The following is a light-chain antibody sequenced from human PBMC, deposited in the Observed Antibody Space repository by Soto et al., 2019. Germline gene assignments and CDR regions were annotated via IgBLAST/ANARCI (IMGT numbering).Light chain of an antibody. CDR2: DVN. CDR1: SSDIGAYNF. Sequence: QSALTQPASVSGSPGQSITISCTGTSSDIGAYNFVSWYQQHPGKAPKLMLYDVNIRPSGVSKPFSGSKSGNTDSLTISGLQAEDEADYYCTSWTTSTTMIFGGGTKLTVL. V-gene: IGLV2-14*03. CDR3: TSWTTSTTMI. J-gene: IGLJ2*01.